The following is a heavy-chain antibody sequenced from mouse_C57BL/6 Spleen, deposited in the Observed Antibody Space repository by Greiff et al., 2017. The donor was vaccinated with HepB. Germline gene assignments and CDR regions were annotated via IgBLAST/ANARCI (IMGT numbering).Heavy chain of an antibody. D-gene: IGHD3-2*02. CDR2: IDPEDGET. J-gene: IGHJ2*01. CDR1: GFNIKDYY. V-gene: IGHV14-2*01. Sequence: EVQLQQSGAELVKPGASVKLSCTASGFNIKDYYMHWVKQRTEQGLEWIGRIDPEDGETKYAPKFPGKATITADTSSNTAYLQLSSLTSEDTAVYYCARSSSSGYLDYWGQGTTLTVSS. CDR3: ARSSSSGYLDY.